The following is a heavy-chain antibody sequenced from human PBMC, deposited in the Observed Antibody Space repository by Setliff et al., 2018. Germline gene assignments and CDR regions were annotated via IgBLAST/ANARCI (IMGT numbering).Heavy chain of an antibody. D-gene: IGHD6-25*01. CDR1: GYTFTSYG. J-gene: IGHJ3*02. V-gene: IGHV1-18*01. Sequence: ASVKVSCKASGYTFTSYGISWVRQVPGQGLEWMGGFDPEDGETIYAQKFQDRVTMTRDTSTSTVYMELSSLRSEDTAVYYCARGGKATGYGGGGAFDIWGQGTMVTVSS. CDR2: FDPEDGET. CDR3: ARGGKATGYGGGGAFDI.